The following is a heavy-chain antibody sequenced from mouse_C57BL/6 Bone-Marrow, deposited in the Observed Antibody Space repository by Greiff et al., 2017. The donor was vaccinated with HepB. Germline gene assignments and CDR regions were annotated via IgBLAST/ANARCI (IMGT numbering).Heavy chain of an antibody. Sequence: VHLVESGAELARPGASVKLSCKASGYTFTSYGISWVKQRTGQGLEWIGEIYPRSGNTYYNEKFKGKATLTADKSSSTAYMELRSLTSEDSAVYFCARLGTTVVATYYYAMDYWGQGTSVTVSS. D-gene: IGHD1-1*01. CDR1: GYTFTSYG. V-gene: IGHV1-81*01. CDR2: IYPRSGNT. CDR3: ARLGTTVVATYYYAMDY. J-gene: IGHJ4*01.